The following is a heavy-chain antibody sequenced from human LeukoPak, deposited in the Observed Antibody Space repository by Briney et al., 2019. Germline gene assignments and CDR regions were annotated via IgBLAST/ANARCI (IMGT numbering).Heavy chain of an antibody. CDR2: IDPSDSYA. V-gene: IGHV5-10-1*01. J-gene: IGHJ3*02. CDR3: ARSGSFESYAFDI. CDR1: GYSFTSYW. D-gene: IGHD3-10*01. Sequence: GESLKISCKGSGYSFTSYWISWVRQMPGKGLEWMGRIDPSDSYANYSPSFQGHVTISADKSISTAYLQWSSLKASDTAMHYCARSGSFESYAFDIWGQGTMVTVSS.